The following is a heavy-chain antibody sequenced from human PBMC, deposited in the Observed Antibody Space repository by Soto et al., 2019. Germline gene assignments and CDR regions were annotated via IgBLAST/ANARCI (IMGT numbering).Heavy chain of an antibody. CDR2: IFYSGST. CDR1: GGSIGSYY. CDR3: ARVVDYDALTGYYRGAGWFDP. V-gene: IGHV4-59*01. Sequence: QVQLQESGPGLVKPSETLSLTCSVSGGSIGSYYWSWIRQPPGKGLEWIGYIFYSGSTNYNPSFHRRLTISVDTSKNQFSMKLSSVTAADTAVYYCARVVDYDALTGYYRGAGWFDPWGQGTLVIVSS. D-gene: IGHD3-9*01. J-gene: IGHJ5*01.